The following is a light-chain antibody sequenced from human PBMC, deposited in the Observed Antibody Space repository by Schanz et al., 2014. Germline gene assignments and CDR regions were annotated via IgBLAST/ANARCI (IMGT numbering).Light chain of an antibody. CDR3: LQDYNYPRT. Sequence: DIQMTQSPSSVSASVGDRVTITCRASQGITSWLAWYQQKPGKAPKLLIYDASSLQTGVPSRFSGSGSGTDFTLTISSLQPEDFATYYCLQDYNYPRTFGPGPKVDLK. CDR1: QGITSW. CDR2: DAS. J-gene: IGKJ3*01. V-gene: IGKV1-12*01.